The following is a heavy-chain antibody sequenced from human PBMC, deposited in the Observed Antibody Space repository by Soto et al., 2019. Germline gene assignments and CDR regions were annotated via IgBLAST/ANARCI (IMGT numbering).Heavy chain of an antibody. D-gene: IGHD5-12*01. CDR1: GFTVSDHY. J-gene: IGHJ4*02. CDR3: ARCDGYNCLATIDY. V-gene: IGHV3-11*01. CDR2: ISATGTTK. Sequence: VHLVESGGGLVKPGGSLRLSCAASGFTVSDHYMSWIRQPPGKGLEWISYISATGTTKYYTDSVKGRFTISRDNAKNSLFLQMNSLRAEDTAVYYCARCDGYNCLATIDYWGQGTLVTVSS.